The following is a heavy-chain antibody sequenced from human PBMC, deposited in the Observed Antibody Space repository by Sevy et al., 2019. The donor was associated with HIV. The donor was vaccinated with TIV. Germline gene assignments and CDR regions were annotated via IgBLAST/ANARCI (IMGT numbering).Heavy chain of an antibody. V-gene: IGHV3-7*03. CDR2: IKQDGSEK. CDR3: ARLDILTGYSPLWY. J-gene: IGHJ4*02. Sequence: GGSLRLSCAASGFTFSSYWMSWVRQAPGKGLEWVANIKQDGSEKYYVDSVKGRFTISRDNAKNSLYLQMNSLRAEDTAVYYCARLDILTGYSPLWYWGQGTLVTVSS. D-gene: IGHD3-9*01. CDR1: GFTFSSYW.